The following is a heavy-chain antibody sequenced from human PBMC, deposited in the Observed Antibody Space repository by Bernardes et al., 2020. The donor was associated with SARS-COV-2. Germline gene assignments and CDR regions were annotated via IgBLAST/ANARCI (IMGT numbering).Heavy chain of an antibody. CDR1: GLTVSDNY. Sequence: GGSLRLSCAASGLTVSDNYMTWVRQAPGKGLEWVAVISYDGSNKYYADSVKGRFTISRDNSKNTLYLQMNSLRAEDTAVYYCATDDPPGAVFGVVIYALHIWGQGTMVTVSS. V-gene: IGHV3-30*03. D-gene: IGHD3-3*01. CDR2: ISYDGSNK. J-gene: IGHJ3*02. CDR3: ATDDPPGAVFGVVIYALHI.